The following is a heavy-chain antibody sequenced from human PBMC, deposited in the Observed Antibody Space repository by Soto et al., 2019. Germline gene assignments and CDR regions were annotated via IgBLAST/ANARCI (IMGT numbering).Heavy chain of an antibody. CDR3: ARLAYYHDDTNYYHDVFDL. D-gene: IGHD2-8*01. CDR2: IHPGDSDS. V-gene: IGHV5-51*01. CDR1: GYNFTTSY. Sequence: GESLKISCQASGYNFTTSYIGWVRQMPGKGLEWMGIIHPGDSDSIYSPSFQGQVTFSADTSITTAYLQWSSLKASDTAIFYCARLAYYHDDTNYYHDVFDLWGQGTLVTVSS. J-gene: IGHJ3*01.